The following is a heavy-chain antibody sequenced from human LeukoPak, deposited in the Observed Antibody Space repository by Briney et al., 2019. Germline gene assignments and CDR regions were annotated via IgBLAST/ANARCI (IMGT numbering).Heavy chain of an antibody. Sequence: PGGSLRLSCAASGFTFSSYWMHWVRQAPGKGLVWISSINTDVSSTSYADSVKGRFTISRDNAKNTLYLQMNSLRAEDTAVYYCARGRLLWFGESTYYMDVWGKGTTVTVSS. CDR3: ARGRLLWFGESTYYMDV. J-gene: IGHJ6*03. V-gene: IGHV3-74*01. CDR2: INTDVSST. CDR1: GFTFSSYW. D-gene: IGHD3-10*01.